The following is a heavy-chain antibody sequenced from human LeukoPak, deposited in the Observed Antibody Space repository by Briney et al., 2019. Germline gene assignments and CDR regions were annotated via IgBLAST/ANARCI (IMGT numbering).Heavy chain of an antibody. Sequence: GASVKVSCKASGGTFSSYDISWVRQAPGQGLEWMGGIIPIFGTANYAQKFQGRVTITADKSTSTAYMELSSLRSEDTAVYYCARKSYVWETYGVHSPSWFDPWGQGTLVTVSS. CDR3: ARKSYVWETYGVHSPSWFDP. D-gene: IGHD3-16*01. J-gene: IGHJ5*02. CDR2: IIPIFGTA. V-gene: IGHV1-69*06. CDR1: GGTFSSYD.